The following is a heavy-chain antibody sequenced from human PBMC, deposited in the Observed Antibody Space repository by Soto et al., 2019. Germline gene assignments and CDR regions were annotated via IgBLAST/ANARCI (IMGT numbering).Heavy chain of an antibody. CDR3: AHKSKGVGTIFGVVPALWLDP. V-gene: IGHV2-5*02. D-gene: IGHD3-3*01. Sequence: GSGPTLVNPTQTLTLTCTFSWFSLSTSGVGVGWIRQPPGKALEWLALIYWDDDKRYSPSLKSRLTITKDTSKNQVVLTMTNMDPVDTATYYCAHKSKGVGTIFGVVPALWLDPWGQGTLVTVSS. CDR1: WFSLSTSGVG. CDR2: IYWDDDK. J-gene: IGHJ5*02.